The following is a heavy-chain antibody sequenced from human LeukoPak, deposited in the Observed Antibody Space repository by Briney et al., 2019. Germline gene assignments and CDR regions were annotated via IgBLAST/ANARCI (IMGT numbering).Heavy chain of an antibody. CDR2: ISSSGSTI. CDR1: GFTFSSYE. J-gene: IGHJ4*02. Sequence: GGSLRLSCAASGFTFSSYEMNWVRQAPGKGLEWVSYISSSGSTIYYADSAKGRFTISRDNAKNSLYLQMNSLRAEDTAVYYCARVGRAVPIGYWGQGTLVTVSS. D-gene: IGHD1-26*01. V-gene: IGHV3-48*03. CDR3: ARVGRAVPIGY.